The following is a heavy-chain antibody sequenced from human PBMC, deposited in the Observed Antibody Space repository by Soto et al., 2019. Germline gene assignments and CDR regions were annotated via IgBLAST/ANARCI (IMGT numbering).Heavy chain of an antibody. J-gene: IGHJ4*02. V-gene: IGHV3-23*01. D-gene: IGHD3-22*01. CDR1: GFTFSSYA. CDR2: ISGSGGST. CDR3: AKNERYYYDSSGYYYNY. Sequence: EVQLLESGGGLVQPGGSLRLSCAASGFTFSSYAMSWVRQAPGKGLEWVSAISGSGGSTYYADSVKGRFTISRDNSKTTMYLQMNSLRAEDTAVYYYAKNERYYYDSSGYYYNYWGQGTLVTVSS.